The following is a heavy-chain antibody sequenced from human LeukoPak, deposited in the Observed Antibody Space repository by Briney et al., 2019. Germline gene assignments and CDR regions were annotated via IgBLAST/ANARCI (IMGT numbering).Heavy chain of an antibody. J-gene: IGHJ5*02. CDR1: GFTVSSNY. CDR3: ASLYGDRTRGWFDP. CDR2: IYSGGST. D-gene: IGHD4-17*01. V-gene: IGHV3-53*01. Sequence: PGGSLRLSCAASGFTVSSNYMSWVRQAPGKGLEWVSVIYSGGSTYYADSVKGRFTISRDNSKNTLYLQMNSLRADDTAVYYCASLYGDRTRGWFDPWGQGTLVTVSS.